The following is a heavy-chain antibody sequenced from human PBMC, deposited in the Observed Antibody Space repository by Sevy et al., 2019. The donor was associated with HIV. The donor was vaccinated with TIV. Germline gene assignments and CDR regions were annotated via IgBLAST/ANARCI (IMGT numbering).Heavy chain of an antibody. CDR2: ISAYNGNT. J-gene: IGHJ6*02. V-gene: IGHV1-18*01. CDR1: GYTFTSYG. D-gene: IGHD6-13*01. Sequence: ASLKVSCKASGYTFTSYGISWVRQAPGQGLEWMGWISAYNGNTNYAQKLQGRVTMTTDTSTSTAYMELRSLRSDDTAVYYCAREYSSSSIHFFYGMDVWGQGTTVTVSS. CDR3: AREYSSSSIHFFYGMDV.